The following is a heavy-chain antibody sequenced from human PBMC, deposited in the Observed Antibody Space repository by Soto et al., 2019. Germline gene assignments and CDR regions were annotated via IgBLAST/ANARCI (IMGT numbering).Heavy chain of an antibody. J-gene: IGHJ4*02. V-gene: IGHV3-23*01. CDR2: ISGSGGST. D-gene: IGHD5-12*01. CDR3: ANYFVHQDGYSEFDY. CDR1: AFTFSSYA. Sequence: PGGSLRLSCAASAFTFSSYAMSWVRQAPGKGLEWVSAISGSGGSTYYADSVKGRFTISRDNSKNTLYLQMNSLRAEDTAVYYSANYFVHQDGYSEFDYWGQGTLVTVS.